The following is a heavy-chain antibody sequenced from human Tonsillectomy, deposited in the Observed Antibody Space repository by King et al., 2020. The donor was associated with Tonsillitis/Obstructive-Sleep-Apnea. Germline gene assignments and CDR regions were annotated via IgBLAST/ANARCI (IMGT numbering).Heavy chain of an antibody. CDR3: ATLRPITILVK. D-gene: IGHD3-3*01. CDR1: GGSISSSSYY. CDR2: IYYSGST. V-gene: IGHV4-39*01. J-gene: IGHJ4*02. Sequence: LQLQESGPGLVKPSETLSLTCTVSGGSISSSSYYWGWIRQPPGKGLEWIGSIYYSGSTSYNPSLKSRVTISVDTSKNQFSLKLSSVTAADTAVYYCATLRPITILVKWGQRTLVTVSS.